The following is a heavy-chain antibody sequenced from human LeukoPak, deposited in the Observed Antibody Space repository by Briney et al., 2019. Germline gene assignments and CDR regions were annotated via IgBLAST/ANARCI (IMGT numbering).Heavy chain of an antibody. CDR1: GFIVSSNY. CDR2: MYSGGRT. J-gene: IGHJ3*02. CDR3: ARGLGRELDGAFDI. D-gene: IGHD3-10*01. V-gene: IGHV3-53*01. Sequence: GGSLRLSCAASGFIVSSNYMSWVRQAPGKGLEGVSVMYSGGRTYYADSVKGRFTISRDNSRNTLYLQLNSLRAEDTAVYYCARGLGRELDGAFDIWGQGTMVTVSS.